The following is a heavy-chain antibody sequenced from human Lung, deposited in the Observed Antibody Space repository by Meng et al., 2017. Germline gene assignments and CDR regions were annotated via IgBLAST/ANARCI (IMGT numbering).Heavy chain of an antibody. CDR3: VRDWGGLAMFDY. Sequence: GGSLRLSCAASGFNFRNYAMHWLRQAPGKGLEWVTELSSDGSNEHYANSVKGRFTISRDNAKNTLYLQMNSLRPEDTAVYCCVRDWGGLAMFDYWGQGTLVTVSS. D-gene: IGHD3-16*01. J-gene: IGHJ4*02. CDR2: LSSDGSNE. CDR1: GFNFRNYA. V-gene: IGHV3-30*01.